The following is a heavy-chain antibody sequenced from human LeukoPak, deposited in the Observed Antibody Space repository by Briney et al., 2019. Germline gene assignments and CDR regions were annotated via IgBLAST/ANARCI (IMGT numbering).Heavy chain of an antibody. CDR2: VSGSGTST. CDR1: GFTFKSYD. J-gene: IGHJ4*02. V-gene: IGHV3-23*01. CDR3: ARARGALGVFEN. Sequence: GGSLRLSCAASGFTFKSYDMSWVRQAPGEGLEWVSTVSGSGTSTYYADSAKGRFTISRDNSKNTLFLQMNSLRAEDTAAYYCARARGALGVFENWGQGTLVTVSP. D-gene: IGHD3-10*01.